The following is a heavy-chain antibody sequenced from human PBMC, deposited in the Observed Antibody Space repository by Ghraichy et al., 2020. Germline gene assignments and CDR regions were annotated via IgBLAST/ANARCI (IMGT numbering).Heavy chain of an antibody. CDR3: ARSHIYDSGGFWVSYGMDV. J-gene: IGHJ6*02. CDR2: ISTTGYTT. CDR1: GFNFNEYY. D-gene: IGHD3-22*01. V-gene: IGHV3-11*01. Sequence: GESLNISCEASGFNFNEYYMSWIRQVPGKGLEWVSYISTTGYTTYYGDSVKGRFIVSRDHVENSHYLHMSSLRVEDTAVYYCARSHIYDSGGFWVSYGMDVWGQGTTVIVSS.